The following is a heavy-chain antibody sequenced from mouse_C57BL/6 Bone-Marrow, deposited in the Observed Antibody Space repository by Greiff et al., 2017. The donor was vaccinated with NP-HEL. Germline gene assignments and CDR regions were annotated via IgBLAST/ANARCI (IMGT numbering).Heavy chain of an antibody. Sequence: VQLQQSGPELVKPGASVKMSCKASGYTFTDYNMHWVKQSPGKSLEWIGYINPNNGGTSYNQKFKGKATLTVNKSSSTAYMELRSLTSEDSAVYYCASVYYYGSSPFAYWGQGTLVTVSA. CDR1: GYTFTDYN. CDR2: INPNNGGT. J-gene: IGHJ3*01. D-gene: IGHD1-1*01. CDR3: ASVYYYGSSPFAY. V-gene: IGHV1-22*01.